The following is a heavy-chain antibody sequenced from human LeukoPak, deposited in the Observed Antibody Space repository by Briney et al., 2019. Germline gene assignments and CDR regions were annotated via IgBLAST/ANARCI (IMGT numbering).Heavy chain of an antibody. V-gene: IGHV3-30*03. J-gene: IGHJ6*02. CDR2: ISYDGSNK. D-gene: IGHD2-15*01. CDR3: ARDWEVAATIGMDV. CDR1: GFTFSSYG. Sequence: EGSLTLSCAASGFTFSSYGMHWVRQAPGKGLEGVAVISYDGSNKYYAGSVKGRFTISRDNSKNTLYMQMNSMRAEDTAVYYCARDWEVAATIGMDVWGQGTTVTVSS.